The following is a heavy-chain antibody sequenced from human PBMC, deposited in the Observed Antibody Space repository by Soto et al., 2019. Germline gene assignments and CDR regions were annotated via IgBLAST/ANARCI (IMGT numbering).Heavy chain of an antibody. CDR2: ISSSSSTI. CDR3: ARDWAQYYYDSSGYPDY. CDR1: GFTFSSYS. J-gene: IGHJ4*02. D-gene: IGHD3-22*01. Sequence: EVQLVESGGGLVQPGGSLRLSCAASGFTFSSYSMNWVRQAPGKGLEWVSYISSSSSTIYYADSVKGRFTISRDNAKNSLYLQMNSLRDEDTAVYYCARDWAQYYYDSSGYPDYWGQGTLVTVSS. V-gene: IGHV3-48*02.